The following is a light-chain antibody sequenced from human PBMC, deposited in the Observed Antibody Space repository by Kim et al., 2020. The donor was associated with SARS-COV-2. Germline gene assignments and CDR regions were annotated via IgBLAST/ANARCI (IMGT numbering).Light chain of an antibody. CDR2: AAS. CDR3: QKYDSAPYT. J-gene: IGKJ2*01. V-gene: IGKV1-27*01. CDR1: QGISNY. Sequence: SASGGDRVTITCRASQGISNYLAGYQQKPGKVPELLIFAASAVQSGVPSRFSGRGSGTDFTLTISSLQPEDVATYYCQKYDSAPYTLGQGTKLEI.